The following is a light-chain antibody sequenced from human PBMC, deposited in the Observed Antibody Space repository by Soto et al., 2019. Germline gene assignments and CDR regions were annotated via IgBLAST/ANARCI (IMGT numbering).Light chain of an antibody. CDR2: AAS. CDR1: QSISSY. J-gene: IGKJ3*01. CDR3: QQSYSTPRVT. V-gene: IGKV1-39*01. Sequence: DIQMTQSPSSLSASVGDRVTITCRASQSISSYVNWYQQKPGKAPKLLIYAASSLQSGVPSRFSGSGSGTAFTLTISRLQPEDFATYYCQQSYSTPRVTFGPGTKVDI.